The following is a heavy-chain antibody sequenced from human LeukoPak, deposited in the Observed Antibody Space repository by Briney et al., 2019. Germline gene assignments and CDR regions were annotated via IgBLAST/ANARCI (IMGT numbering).Heavy chain of an antibody. J-gene: IGHJ4*02. D-gene: IGHD6-13*01. CDR2: IYTSETT. CDR1: GGSIRRHY. Sequence: SETLSLTCTVSGGSIRRHYWSWIRQPAGKELEWIGHIYTSETTNYNPSLKSRVTMSLDTSKNQFSLKLTSVTAADTALYYCARVQYSSSWYYYFDYWGQGILVTVSS. V-gene: IGHV4-4*07. CDR3: ARVQYSSSWYYYFDY.